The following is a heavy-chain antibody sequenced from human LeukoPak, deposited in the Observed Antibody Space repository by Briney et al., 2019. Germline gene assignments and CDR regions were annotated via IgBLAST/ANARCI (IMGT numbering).Heavy chain of an antibody. J-gene: IGHJ4*02. CDR3: ARRSGSSGWLIDY. CDR2: INNYGDSK. CDR1: GFTFSSYA. D-gene: IGHD6-19*01. V-gene: IGHV3-64*01. Sequence: LGGSLRLSCAASGFTFSSYAMHWIRQAPGRGLEYVSAINNYGDSKYYANSVKDRFTISRDNSKNTLYLQMGSLRGEDMAVYYCARRSGSSGWLIDYWGQGTLVTVSS.